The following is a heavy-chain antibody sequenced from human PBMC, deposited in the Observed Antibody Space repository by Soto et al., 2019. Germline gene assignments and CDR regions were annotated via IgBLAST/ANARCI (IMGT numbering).Heavy chain of an antibody. J-gene: IGHJ6*02. D-gene: IGHD3-16*02. CDR3: ARDLAFGGVIAYFGMDV. V-gene: IGHV1-2*02. Sequence: ASVKVSCKAPGYTFTGHHLHWVRQAPGQGLEWMGWINPNTGGTDYAQKFQGRVTLTRDTSITTVYIELRRLRSDDTAAYFCARDLAFGGVIAYFGMDVWGQGTTVTVSS. CDR1: GYTFTGHH. CDR2: INPNTGGT.